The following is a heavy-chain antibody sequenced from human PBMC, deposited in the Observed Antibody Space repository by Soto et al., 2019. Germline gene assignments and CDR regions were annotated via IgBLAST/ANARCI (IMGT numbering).Heavy chain of an antibody. CDR3: ARGLSIAAPIIARRGYMDV. CDR2: INHSGST. V-gene: IGHV4-34*01. J-gene: IGHJ6*03. Sequence: SETLSLTCAVYGGSFSGYYWSWIRQPPGKGLEWIGEINHSGSTNYNPSIKSRVTITVDTSKNQFSLKLSSVTAADTAVYYCARGLSIAAPIIARRGYMDVWGKGTTVTVSS. D-gene: IGHD6-6*01. CDR1: GGSFSGYY.